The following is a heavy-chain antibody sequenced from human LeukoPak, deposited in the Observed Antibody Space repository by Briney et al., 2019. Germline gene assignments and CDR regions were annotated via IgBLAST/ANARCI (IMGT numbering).Heavy chain of an antibody. CDR3: ARDGYFDY. J-gene: IGHJ4*02. CDR1: GYTFTNYN. V-gene: IGHV1-18*01. CDR2: ISPYNGNT. Sequence: ASVKVSCRASGYTFTNYNIAWVRQAPGQGLEWVGWISPYNGNTKYAQKFQGRVTMTTDTSTSTAYIELRSLTFDDTAIYYCARDGYFDYWGQGTLVTVPS.